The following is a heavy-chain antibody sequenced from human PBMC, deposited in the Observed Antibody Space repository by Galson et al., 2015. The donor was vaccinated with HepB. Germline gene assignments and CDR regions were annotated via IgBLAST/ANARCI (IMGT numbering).Heavy chain of an antibody. J-gene: IGHJ4*02. Sequence: SLRLSCAASGFTFSSYAMTWVRQAPGKGLEWVSVISGSGGITYYADSVKGRFTISRDNSKNTLYLQMNSLRAEDTAVYYCAKDRVVVVAATPVPFDYWGQGTLVTVAS. V-gene: IGHV3-23*01. CDR1: GFTFSSYA. D-gene: IGHD2-15*01. CDR2: ISGSGGIT. CDR3: AKDRVVVVAATPVPFDY.